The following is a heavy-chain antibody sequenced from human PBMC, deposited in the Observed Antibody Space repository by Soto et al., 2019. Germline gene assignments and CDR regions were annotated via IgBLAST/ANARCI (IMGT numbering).Heavy chain of an antibody. V-gene: IGHV3-20*04. CDR2: LNWNGART. Sequence: ESGGSVVRPGGSLRLSCVVSGFTSGDYGMSWVRQGPGKGLEWVAGLNWNGARTTYADSVKGRFTVSRDNAKNSLYLQMNSLRAEDTAFYYCTREGDYGDYIGWYFDLWGRGTLVTVSS. CDR1: GFTSGDYG. J-gene: IGHJ2*01. CDR3: TREGDYGDYIGWYFDL. D-gene: IGHD4-17*01.